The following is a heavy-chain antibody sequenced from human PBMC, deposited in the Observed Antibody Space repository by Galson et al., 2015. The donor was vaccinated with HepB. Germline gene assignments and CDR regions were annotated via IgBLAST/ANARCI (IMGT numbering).Heavy chain of an antibody. CDR2: IYPGDSDT. Sequence: QSGAEVKMPGESLKISCKGSGYNFNNFWIAWVRQMPGRGLEWMGIIYPGDSDTRYSPSFQGQVTISADKSISTAYLQWTSLKASDTAMYFCARTGGGQPWHNWFDPWGQGTLVTVSS. J-gene: IGHJ5*02. CDR3: ARTGGGQPWHNWFDP. V-gene: IGHV5-51*01. CDR1: GYNFNNFW. D-gene: IGHD3-16*01.